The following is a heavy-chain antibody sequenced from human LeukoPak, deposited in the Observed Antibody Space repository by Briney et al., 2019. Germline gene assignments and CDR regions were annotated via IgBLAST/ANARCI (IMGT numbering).Heavy chain of an antibody. CDR2: INPNSGGT. D-gene: IGHD3-22*01. CDR3: ARSPRDYYDSSGYYPDY. V-gene: IGHV1-2*02. J-gene: IGHJ4*02. Sequence: ASVKVSCKASGYTFTGYYMHWVRQAPGQGLEWMGWINPNSGGTNYAQKFQGRVTMTRDTSISTAYMEPSRLRSDDTAVYYCARSPRDYYDSSGYYPDYWGQGTLVTVSS. CDR1: GYTFTGYY.